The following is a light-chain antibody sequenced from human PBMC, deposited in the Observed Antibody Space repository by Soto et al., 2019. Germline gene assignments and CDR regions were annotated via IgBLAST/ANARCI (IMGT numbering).Light chain of an antibody. Sequence: EIVMTQSPGPLSVSPGERATLSCRASESVSSNLAWYQQKPGQAHSLLIYGASTRAAGVPVRFSGGESVTECTITIRGLQSEDFAVYYCQQSNDWLQTFGQGTKVQIK. J-gene: IGKJ1*01. CDR1: ESVSSN. V-gene: IGKV3-15*01. CDR2: GAS. CDR3: QQSNDWLQT.